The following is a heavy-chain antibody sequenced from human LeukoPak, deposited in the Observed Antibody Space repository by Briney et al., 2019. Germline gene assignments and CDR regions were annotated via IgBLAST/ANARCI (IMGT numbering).Heavy chain of an antibody. CDR2: INHSGST. D-gene: IGHD6-19*01. CDR3: ARGGSGPLYYFDY. V-gene: IGHV4-34*01. J-gene: IGHJ4*02. Sequence: SETLSLTCGVYGGSFSGYYWSWIRQPPGKGLEWIGEINHSGSTDYNPSLKSRVTISVDTSKNQFSLKLNSVTAADTAVYYCARGGSGPLYYFDYWGQGTLVTVSS. CDR1: GGSFSGYY.